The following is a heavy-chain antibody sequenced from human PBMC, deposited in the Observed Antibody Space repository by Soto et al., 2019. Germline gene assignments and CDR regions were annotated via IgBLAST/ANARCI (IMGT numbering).Heavy chain of an antibody. CDR3: ARERYCDWSTWFYP. J-gene: IGHJ5*02. CDR2: ISSSGSTI. V-gene: IGHV3-11*01. D-gene: IGHD3-9*01. Sequence: QVQLVESGGGLVKPGGSLRLSWAASGFTFSDYYMSWIRQAPGKGLEWVSYISSSGSTIYYADSVKGGFTISRDNAKNPLYLQINSLRAEDTAVYYCARERYCDWSTWFYPWGQGTLVNVSS. CDR1: GFTFSDYY.